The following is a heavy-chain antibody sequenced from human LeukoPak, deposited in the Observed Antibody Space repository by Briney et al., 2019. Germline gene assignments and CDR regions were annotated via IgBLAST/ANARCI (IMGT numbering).Heavy chain of an antibody. CDR2: IYYSGSSGRT. V-gene: IGHV4-59*01. D-gene: IGHD5-24*01. Sequence: SETLSLTCTVSGGSISSYYWNWIRQPPGKGLEWIGYIYYSGSSGRTNYNPSLRSRVTTSADTSKNQFSLKMTSVTAADTAVYYCAGGGDGYQTRFDYWGQGTLLTVSS. CDR3: AGGGDGYQTRFDY. J-gene: IGHJ4*02. CDR1: GGSISSYY.